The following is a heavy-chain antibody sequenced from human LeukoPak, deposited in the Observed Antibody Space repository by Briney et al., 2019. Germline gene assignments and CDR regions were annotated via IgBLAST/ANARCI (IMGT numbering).Heavy chain of an antibody. J-gene: IGHJ2*01. CDR2: NSGSGGST. CDR1: GFTFRSYD. Sequence: GGSLRLSCAASGFTFRSYDMSWVRQAPGKGLEWVLANSGSGGSTYADSVKGRFTISRDNSKNTLYLQMNSLRAEDTALYYCAKVTGYWYFDLWGRGTLVTVSS. D-gene: IGHD3-9*01. V-gene: IGHV3-23*01. CDR3: AKVTGYWYFDL.